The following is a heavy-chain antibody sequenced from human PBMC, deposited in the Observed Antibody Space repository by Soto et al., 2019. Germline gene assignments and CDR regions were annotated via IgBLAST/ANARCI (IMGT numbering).Heavy chain of an antibody. D-gene: IGHD2-15*01. CDR1: GFTFYDYA. CDR2: ISWNSGSI. Sequence: LRLSCAASGFTFYDYAMHWVRQAPGKGLEWVSGISWNSGSIGYADSVKGRFTISRDNAKNSLYLQMNSLRAEDTALYYCAKVRHPGGHCSGGSCYLEAFDMWRQGTMVTVSS. V-gene: IGHV3-9*01. J-gene: IGHJ3*02. CDR3: AKVRHPGGHCSGGSCYLEAFDM.